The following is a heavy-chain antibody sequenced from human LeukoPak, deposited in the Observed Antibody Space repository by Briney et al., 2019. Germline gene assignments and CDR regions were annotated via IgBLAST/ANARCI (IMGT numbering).Heavy chain of an antibody. CDR1: GYSFTSYW. CDR3: ARYPSYCSSTSCYFYYMDV. CDR2: IYPGDSDT. V-gene: IGHV5-51*01. D-gene: IGHD2-2*01. J-gene: IGHJ6*03. Sequence: GESLKISCKGSGYSFTSYWIGWVRQMPGKGLEWMGNIYPGDSDTRYSPSFQGQVTISADKSISTAYLQWSSLKASDTAMYYCARYPSYCSSTSCYFYYMDVWGKGTTVTVSS.